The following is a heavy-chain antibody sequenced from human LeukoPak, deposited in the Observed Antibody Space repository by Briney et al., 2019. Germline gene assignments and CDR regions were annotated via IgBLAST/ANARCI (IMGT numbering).Heavy chain of an antibody. CDR3: AKGGSGWSRDY. V-gene: IGHV3-23*01. D-gene: IGHD6-19*01. J-gene: IGHJ4*02. CDR1: GFTFSSYG. CDR2: ISAGGGST. Sequence: GGSLRLSCVASGFTFSSYGMSWVRQAPGKGLEWVSFISAGGGSTYYLDSVKGRFTISRDNSKNTLYLQMNSLRAEDTAVYYCAKGGSGWSRDYWGQGTLVTVSS.